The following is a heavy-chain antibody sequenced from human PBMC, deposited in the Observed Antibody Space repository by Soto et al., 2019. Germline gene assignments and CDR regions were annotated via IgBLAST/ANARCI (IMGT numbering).Heavy chain of an antibody. Sequence: EVQLLQSEGGLVQPGGSLRFSCAASGFTFDSYAMSWVRQAPGKGPEWVSALGGSGATTHYADSVKGRFTISRDNSKNTVYLQMNSLRVEDTAVYYCAKDAKGASAPYFFDDWGQGTLVIVSS. CDR3: AKDAKGASAPYFFDD. J-gene: IGHJ4*02. CDR1: GFTFDSYA. D-gene: IGHD6-13*01. V-gene: IGHV3-23*01. CDR2: LGGSGATT.